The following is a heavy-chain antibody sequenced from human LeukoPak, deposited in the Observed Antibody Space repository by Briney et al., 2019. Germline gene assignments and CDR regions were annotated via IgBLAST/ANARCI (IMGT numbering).Heavy chain of an antibody. CDR2: ISYVGSNK. CDR1: GFTFSSYG. V-gene: IGHV3-30*18. D-gene: IGHD2-21*01. CDR3: AKGDCGGDCYSAAGAFDI. Sequence: GGSLRLSCAASGFTFSSYGMHWVRQAPGKGLEWVAVISYVGSNKYYADSVKGRFTISRDNSKNTLYLQLKSLRAEDTAVYYCAKGDCGGDCYSAAGAFDIWGQGTMVTVSS. J-gene: IGHJ3*02.